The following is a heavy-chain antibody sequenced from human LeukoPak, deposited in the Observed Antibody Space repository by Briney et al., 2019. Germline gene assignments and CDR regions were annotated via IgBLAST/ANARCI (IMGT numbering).Heavy chain of an antibody. CDR3: ARDLRVGG. D-gene: IGHD3-16*01. J-gene: IGHJ4*02. V-gene: IGHV3-74*01. CDR1: GFNFRSYW. Sequence: GGSLRLSCAASGFNFRSYWMYWVRQVPGKGLVWVSGIKGDASSTTYADSVKGRFTISRDNAKNTVYLQMNSLKVEDTALYYCARDLRVGGWGQGTLVTVSS. CDR2: IKGDASST.